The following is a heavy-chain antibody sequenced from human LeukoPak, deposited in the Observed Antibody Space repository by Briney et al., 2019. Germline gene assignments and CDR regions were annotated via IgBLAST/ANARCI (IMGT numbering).Heavy chain of an antibody. V-gene: IGHV3-7*01. CDR1: GFTFSSYW. D-gene: IGHD4-17*01. J-gene: IGHJ5*02. CDR2: IKQDGSEK. Sequence: PGGSLRLSCAASGFTFSSYWMGWVRQAPGKGLEWVASIKQDGSEKYYVDSVKGRFTISRDNAKNSLYLQMNSLRAEDTALYYCARAPGEGWFDPWGQGTLVTVSS. CDR3: ARAPGEGWFDP.